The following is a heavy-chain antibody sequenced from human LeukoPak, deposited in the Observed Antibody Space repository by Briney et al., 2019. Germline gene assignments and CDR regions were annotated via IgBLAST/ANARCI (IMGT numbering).Heavy chain of an antibody. J-gene: IGHJ4*02. Sequence: GGSLRLSCAASGFTFSSYAMAWVRQAPGKGLEWVSGISGSGGSTYYADSVKGRFTISRDNSKNTLYLQMNSLRAEDTAVYYCAKGRDGYNADFDYWGQGTLVTVSS. CDR3: AKGRDGYNADFDY. V-gene: IGHV3-23*01. D-gene: IGHD5-12*01. CDR2: ISGSGGST. CDR1: GFTFSSYA.